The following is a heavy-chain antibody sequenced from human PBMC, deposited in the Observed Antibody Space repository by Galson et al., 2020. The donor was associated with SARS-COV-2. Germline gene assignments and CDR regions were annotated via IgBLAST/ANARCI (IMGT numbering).Heavy chain of an antibody. CDR1: GGSLSNFA. Sequence: SVKVSCKPSGGSLSNFAINWVRQAPGQGLEWMGGIISFFGTTDYVEKFQGRVTFSADESTTTAYMELSSLSSEDTAVYYCATKQSDTETNTYYYYYHAVDVWGQGTTVTVSS. CDR2: IISFFGTT. CDR3: ATKQSDTETNTYYYYYHAVDV. J-gene: IGHJ6*02. D-gene: IGHD1-7*01. V-gene: IGHV1-69*13.